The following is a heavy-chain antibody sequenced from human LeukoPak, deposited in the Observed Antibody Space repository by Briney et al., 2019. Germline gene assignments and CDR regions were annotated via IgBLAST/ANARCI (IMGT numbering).Heavy chain of an antibody. CDR2: INPNSGGT. CDR1: ASTFTAYY. V-gene: IGHV1-2*02. Sequence: ASLKVSCKASASTFTAYYIHWVRRAPGQGLEWMGWINPNSGGTESAQKFQGRVTMTRDTSISTAYMELSRLRSDDTAVYYCTRDHCTSINCYEYNYYGMDVWGQGTTVTVSS. D-gene: IGHD2-2*01. CDR3: TRDHCTSINCYEYNYYGMDV. J-gene: IGHJ6*02.